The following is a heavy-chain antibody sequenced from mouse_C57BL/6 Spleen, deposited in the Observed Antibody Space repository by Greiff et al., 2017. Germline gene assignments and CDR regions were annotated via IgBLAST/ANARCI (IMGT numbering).Heavy chain of an antibody. CDR1: GFTFSDYG. D-gene: IGHD4-1*01. J-gene: IGHJ2*01. CDR3: ARPGSGFDY. Sequence: EVKLVESGGGLVKPGGSLKLSCAASGFTFSDYGMHWVRQAPGKGLEWVAYISSGSSTIYYADTVKGRFTIAKDNAKITLFLHMTRLRSEDTAMYYSARPGSGFDYWGQGTTLTVSS. V-gene: IGHV5-17*01. CDR2: ISSGSSTI.